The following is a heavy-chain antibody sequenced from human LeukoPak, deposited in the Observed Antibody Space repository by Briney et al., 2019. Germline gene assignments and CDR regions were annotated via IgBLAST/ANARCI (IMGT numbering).Heavy chain of an antibody. V-gene: IGHV3-33*01. CDR1: GFTFSSYG. J-gene: IGHJ4*02. D-gene: IGHD5-24*01. CDR2: IWYDGSNK. CDR3: ARDYKYAFGN. Sequence: GGSLRLSCAASGFTFSSYGMHWVRQAPGKGLEWVAVIWYDGSNKYYADSVKGRFTISGDKAKNSLYLQMNSLRVEDTAVYYCARDYKYAFGNWGQGTLVTVSS.